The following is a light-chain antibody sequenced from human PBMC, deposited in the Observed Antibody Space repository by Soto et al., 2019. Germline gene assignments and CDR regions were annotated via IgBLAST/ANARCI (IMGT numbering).Light chain of an antibody. J-gene: IGKJ1*01. CDR3: QQYGRSPWT. CDR2: GAS. V-gene: IGKV3-20*01. CDR1: QSVTSSY. Sequence: EIVLTQSPGTLSLSPGERATLSCRASQSVTSSYLAWYQQKPGQAPRLLIYGASSSATGIPDRFSGSGSGTDFTLAIGRLEPEDFAVYYCQQYGRSPWTFGQGTRVDMK.